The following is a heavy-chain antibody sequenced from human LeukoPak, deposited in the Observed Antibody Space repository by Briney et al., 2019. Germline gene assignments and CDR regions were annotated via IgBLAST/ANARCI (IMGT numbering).Heavy chain of an antibody. CDR1: GYTFTSYD. J-gene: IGHJ6*03. CDR2: MNPNSGNT. Sequence: GASVKVSCKASGYTFTSYDINWVRQATGQGLEWMRWMNPNSGNTGYAQKFQGRVTMTRNTSISTAYMELSSLRSEDTAVYYCATYSSSSGSFYYYMDVWGKGTTVTVSS. CDR3: ATYSSSSGSFYYYMDV. D-gene: IGHD6-6*01. V-gene: IGHV1-8*01.